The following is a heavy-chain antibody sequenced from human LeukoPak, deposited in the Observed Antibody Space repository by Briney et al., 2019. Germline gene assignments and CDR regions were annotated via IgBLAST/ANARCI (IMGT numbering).Heavy chain of an antibody. D-gene: IGHD4-17*01. CDR2: INAGNGNT. CDR1: GYTFTNYA. Sequence: ASVKVSCKASGYTFTNYALHWVRQAPGQRPEWVGWINAGNGNTRYSRKFQGTVTTTRDTSATTAYMELSTLRSEDTAVYYCARGDIYGDYLFDYWGQGTLVTVSS. V-gene: IGHV1-3*01. CDR3: ARGDIYGDYLFDY. J-gene: IGHJ4*02.